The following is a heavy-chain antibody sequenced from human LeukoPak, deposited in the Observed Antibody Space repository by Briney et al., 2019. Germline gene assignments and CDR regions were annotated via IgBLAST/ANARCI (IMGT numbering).Heavy chain of an antibody. V-gene: IGHV3-23*01. CDR2: ISGSGGST. D-gene: IGHD1-7*01. CDR1: GFTFSSYA. Sequence: GGSLRLSCAASGFTFSSYAMSWVRQAPGKGLEWVSAISGSGGSTYYADSVKGRFTISRDNSKNTLYLQMNSLRAEDTAVYYCARTRGHWYFHYYMDVWGKGTTVTVSS. J-gene: IGHJ6*03. CDR3: ARTRGHWYFHYYMDV.